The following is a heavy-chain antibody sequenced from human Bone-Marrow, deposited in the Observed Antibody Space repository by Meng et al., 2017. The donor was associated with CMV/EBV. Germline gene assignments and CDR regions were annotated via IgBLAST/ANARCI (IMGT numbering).Heavy chain of an antibody. CDR1: GFTFSRYW. CDR3: ARDRDRSSSQRFDY. Sequence: GESLKISCAASGFTFSRYWMSWVRQAPGKGLEWVSYISSGGSTKYYADSVKGRFTISRDNAENSLYLQMNSLRAEDTAVYYCARDRDRSSSQRFDYWGQGTLVTVSS. J-gene: IGHJ4*02. CDR2: ISSGGSTK. V-gene: IGHV3-48*03. D-gene: IGHD6-6*01.